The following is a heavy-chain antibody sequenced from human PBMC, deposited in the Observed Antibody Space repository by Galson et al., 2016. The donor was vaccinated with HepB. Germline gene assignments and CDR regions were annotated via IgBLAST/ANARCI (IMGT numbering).Heavy chain of an antibody. J-gene: IGHJ4*02. Sequence: SLRLSCAVSGLSFSNYGMHWVRQAPGKGLEWVAVIWYDGSGEHYADSVKGRFTISRDNSKNTLYLQMDSLRAEDTAVYFCAKVDPFQLQLGPFHYWGQGTLVTVSS. CDR3: AKVDPFQLQLGPFHY. CDR1: GLSFSNYG. V-gene: IGHV3-33*06. CDR2: IWYDGSGE. D-gene: IGHD5-24*01.